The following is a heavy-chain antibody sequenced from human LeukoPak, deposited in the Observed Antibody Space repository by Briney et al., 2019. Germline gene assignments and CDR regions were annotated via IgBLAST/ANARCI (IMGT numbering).Heavy chain of an antibody. CDR2: MNSDVTTI. Sequence: GGSLSLSCAASGFTFSSSWMYWLRQSPGKGLVWVSRMNSDVTTISYADSVRGRFTISRDNAQNTLHLQMDSLRVEDTAVYYCARGAPFDHRGQGVLVTVSS. CDR1: GFTFSSSW. J-gene: IGHJ5*02. V-gene: IGHV3-74*01. CDR3: ARGAPFDH.